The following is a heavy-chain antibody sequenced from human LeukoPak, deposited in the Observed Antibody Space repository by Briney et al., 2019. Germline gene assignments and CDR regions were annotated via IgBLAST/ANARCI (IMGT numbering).Heavy chain of an antibody. CDR2: ITSSSTYI. V-gene: IGHV3-21*01. CDR3: ARDFSGYCSGGSCDFYYYYYMDV. D-gene: IGHD2-15*01. CDR1: GFTFSSYN. J-gene: IGHJ6*03. Sequence: AGGSLRLSCAASGFTFSSYNMNWVRQAPGKGLEWVSSITSSSTYIYYADSVRGRFTISRDNAKNSLYLQMNSLRAEDTAVYYCARDFSGYCSGGSCDFYYYYYMDVWGKGTTVTVSS.